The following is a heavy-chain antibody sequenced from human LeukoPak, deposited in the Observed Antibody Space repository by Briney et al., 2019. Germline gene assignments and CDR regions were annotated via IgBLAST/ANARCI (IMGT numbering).Heavy chain of an antibody. J-gene: IGHJ6*03. D-gene: IGHD3-3*01. CDR1: GYTFTGYY. CDR3: AKDRQPLFEWLSPYFYYYMDG. V-gene: IGHV1-2*02. CDR2: INPNSGGT. Sequence: GASVKVSCKASGYTFTGYYMHWVRQAPGQGLEWMGWINPNSGGTNYAQKFQGRVTMTRDTSISTAYMELSRLRSDDTAVYYCAKDRQPLFEWLSPYFYYYMDGWGKGTTVTGSS.